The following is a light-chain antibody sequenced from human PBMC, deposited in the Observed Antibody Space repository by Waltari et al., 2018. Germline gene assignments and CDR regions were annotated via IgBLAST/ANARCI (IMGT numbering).Light chain of an antibody. CDR3: QNHERLPAK. CDR1: QSIGECW. J-gene: IGKJ1*01. V-gene: IGKV3D-20*01. Sequence: CEASQSIGECWVWYPVKPGQARRLLMYEAYRRATGVPDRFSGSGSGTDFILTISGLEPEDFAVYYCQNHERLPAKFGQGTKVEL. CDR2: EAY.